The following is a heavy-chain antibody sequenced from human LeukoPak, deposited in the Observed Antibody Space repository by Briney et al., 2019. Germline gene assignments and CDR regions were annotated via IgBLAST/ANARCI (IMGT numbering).Heavy chain of an antibody. Sequence: GGSLRLSCAASGFTFSSYSMNWVRQAPGKGLEWVSSISSSSSYIYCADSVKGRFTISRDNAKNSLYLQMNSLRAEDTAVYYCARRYCSSTSCYGFLDYWGQGTLVTVSS. V-gene: IGHV3-21*01. CDR1: GFTFSSYS. CDR2: ISSSSSYI. D-gene: IGHD2-2*01. J-gene: IGHJ4*02. CDR3: ARRYCSSTSCYGFLDY.